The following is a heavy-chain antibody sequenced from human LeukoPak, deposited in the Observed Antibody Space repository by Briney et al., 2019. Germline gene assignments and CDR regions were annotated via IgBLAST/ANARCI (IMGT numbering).Heavy chain of an antibody. CDR2: MNPNSGNT. D-gene: IGHD3-10*01. V-gene: IGHV1-8*01. Sequence: GASVTVSCKASGYTFTSYDINWVRQATGQGLEWMGWMNPNSGNTGYAQKFQGRVTMTRNTSISTAYMELSSLRSEDTAVYYCARGPTYLYGSGSYGDYWGQGTLVTVSS. J-gene: IGHJ4*02. CDR1: GYTFTSYD. CDR3: ARGPTYLYGSGSYGDY.